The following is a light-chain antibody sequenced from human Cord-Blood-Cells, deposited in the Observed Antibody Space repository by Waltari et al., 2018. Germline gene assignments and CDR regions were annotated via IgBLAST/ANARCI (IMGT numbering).Light chain of an antibody. V-gene: IGKV1-39*01. CDR2: AAS. CDR1: QSISSY. CDR3: QQSYSTLTWT. Sequence: DIQMTQSPSSLSASVGDRVTITCRASQSISSYLNWYQQKPGKAPKLLIYAASSLQRAVPSTFSGSGSGTDFTLTISSLQPEDFATYYCQQSYSTLTWTFGQGTKVEIK. J-gene: IGKJ1*01.